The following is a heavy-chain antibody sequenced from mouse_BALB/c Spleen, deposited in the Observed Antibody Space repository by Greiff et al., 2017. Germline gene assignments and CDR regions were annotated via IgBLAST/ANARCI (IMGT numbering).Heavy chain of an antibody. Sequence: DVKLVESGPGLVKPSQSLSLTCSVTGYSITSGYYWNWIRQFPGNKLEWMGYISYDGSNNYNPSLKNRISITRDTSKNQFFLKLNSVTTEDTATYYCARGYYWGQGTLVTVSA. CDR3: ARGYY. J-gene: IGHJ3*01. D-gene: IGHD2-12*01. CDR2: ISYDGSN. CDR1: GYSITSGYY. V-gene: IGHV3-6*02.